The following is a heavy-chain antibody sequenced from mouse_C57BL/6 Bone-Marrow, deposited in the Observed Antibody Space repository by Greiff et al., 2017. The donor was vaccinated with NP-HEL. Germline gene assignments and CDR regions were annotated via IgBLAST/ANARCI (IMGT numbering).Heavy chain of an antibody. CDR1: GYEFSNYW. CDR3: ARGAY. J-gene: IGHJ3*01. CDR2: IYPGDGDT. V-gene: IGHV1-80*01. Sequence: VQLQQSGAEPVKPGASVKISCKASGYEFSNYWLNWVKQRPGKGLARIGQIYPGDGDTNYNGKFKDKATLTADKSSSTAYMQLSRLTSEDSAVYFCARGAYWGQGTLVTVSA.